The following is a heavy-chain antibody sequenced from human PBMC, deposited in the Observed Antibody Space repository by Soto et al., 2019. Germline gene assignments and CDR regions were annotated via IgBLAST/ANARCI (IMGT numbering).Heavy chain of an antibody. D-gene: IGHD3-16*02. CDR3: TTVEYDYVWGSYRYSRAY. CDR2: IKSKTDGGTT. CDR1: GFTFSNAW. Sequence: GGSLRLSCAASGFTFSNAWMIWVRQAPGKGLEWVGRIKSKTDGGTTDYAAPVKGRFTISRDDSKNTLYLQMNSLKTEDTAVYYCTTVEYDYVWGSYRYSRAYWGQGTLVTVSS. J-gene: IGHJ4*02. V-gene: IGHV3-15*01.